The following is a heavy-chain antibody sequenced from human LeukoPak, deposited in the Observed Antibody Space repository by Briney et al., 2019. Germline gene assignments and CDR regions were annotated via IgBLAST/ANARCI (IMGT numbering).Heavy chain of an antibody. CDR1: GSTFDDYA. CDR3: TKDSDYGSATNYFDH. CDR2: ISWEGGTT. Sequence: GGSLRLSCAASGSTFDDYAMHWVRQAPGKGLEWVSLISWEGGTTYYADSVRGRFTISRDNSKNYLYLQMDSLRTEDTAFYYCTKDSDYGSATNYFDHWGQGTLVSVSS. D-gene: IGHD3-10*01. J-gene: IGHJ4*02. V-gene: IGHV3-43*01.